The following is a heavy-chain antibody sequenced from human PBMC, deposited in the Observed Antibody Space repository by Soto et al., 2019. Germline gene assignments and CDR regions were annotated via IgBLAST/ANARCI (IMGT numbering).Heavy chain of an antibody. Sequence: PSETLSRTCTLSGGPISIADDYRSWIRHPPGKGLEWIGYIHYSGNTYYTPSLKSRVTISVDTSKNQFSLRLRSVTAADTAVYYCATGADYDFWTGDDPWGQGTLVTVS. CDR2: IHYSGNT. J-gene: IGHJ5*02. CDR1: GGPISIADDY. CDR3: ATGADYDFWTGDDP. V-gene: IGHV4-30-4*01. D-gene: IGHD3-3*01.